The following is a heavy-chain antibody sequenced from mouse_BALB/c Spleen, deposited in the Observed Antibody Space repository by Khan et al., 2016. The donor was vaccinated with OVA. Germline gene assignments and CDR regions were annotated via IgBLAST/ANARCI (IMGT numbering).Heavy chain of an antibody. CDR3: ARHGDYCGRRPFFDY. J-gene: IGHJ2*01. V-gene: IGHV5-9-3*01. CDR2: ISSGGSYT. D-gene: IGHD1-1*01. Sequence: EVELVESGGGLVKPGGSLKLSCVASGITFSRYSMSWVRQSPEKRLEWVASISSGGSYTYYPDSVKGRFTLSRDNAENTLYLQMRSLRSEATDIYYCARHGDYCGRRPFFDYWGQGTTLTVSS. CDR1: GITFSRYS.